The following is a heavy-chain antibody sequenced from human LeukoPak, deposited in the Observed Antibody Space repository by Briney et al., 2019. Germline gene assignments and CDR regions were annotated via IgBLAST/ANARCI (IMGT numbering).Heavy chain of an antibody. Sequence: GGSLRLSCAASGFTFNDYAMHWVRQAPGTGLEWVSLVSGDGASTYYADSVKGRFTISRDNAKNSLYLQMNSLRAEDMALYYCAKGLDSSAYYYFDYWGQGTLVTVSS. CDR2: VSGDGAST. CDR1: GFTFNDYA. D-gene: IGHD6-19*01. J-gene: IGHJ4*02. CDR3: AKGLDSSAYYYFDY. V-gene: IGHV3-43*02.